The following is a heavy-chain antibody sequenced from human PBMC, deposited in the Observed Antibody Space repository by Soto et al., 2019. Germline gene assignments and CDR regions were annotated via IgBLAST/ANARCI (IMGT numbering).Heavy chain of an antibody. CDR2: IHYTGKT. CDR3: VRLGYRTARVTWFDP. D-gene: IGHD2-8*02. Sequence: SETLSLTCTVSGGSITTGNYYWSWIRQPPGEGLEWIGTIHYTGKTYYNPSLKTRLTISVDTSQNQFSLTLTSVTATETAVYYCVRLGYRTARVTWFDPWGQGILVTVS. V-gene: IGHV4-39*01. J-gene: IGHJ5*02. CDR1: GGSITTGNYY.